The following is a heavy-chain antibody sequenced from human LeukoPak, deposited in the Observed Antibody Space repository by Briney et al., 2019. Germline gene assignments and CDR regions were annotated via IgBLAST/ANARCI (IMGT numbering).Heavy chain of an antibody. CDR3: ARDRGYFDSSGYYS. J-gene: IGHJ4*02. D-gene: IGHD3-22*01. CDR1: GGSISSSNW. CDR2: IYHSGST. V-gene: IGHV4-4*02. Sequence: SETLSLTCAVSGGSISSSNWWSWVHQPPGKGLEWIGEIYHSGSTNYNPSLKSRVTISVDKSKNQFSLKLSSVTAADTAVYYCARDRGYFDSSGYYSWGQGTLVTVSS.